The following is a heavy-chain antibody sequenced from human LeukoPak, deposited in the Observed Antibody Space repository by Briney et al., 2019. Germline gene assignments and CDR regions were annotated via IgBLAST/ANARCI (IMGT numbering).Heavy chain of an antibody. Sequence: PGGSLRLSCIVSGSTINTFGFHWFRQAPGKGPEWLAFIGHDGNYKHYGDSVRGRFTISRDNSKNTVYLEMDSLRADDTALYRCAKDLSYSYDIWGQGTKVTVSS. CDR3: AKDLSYSYDI. CDR1: GSTINTFG. V-gene: IGHV3-30*02. CDR2: IGHDGNYK. J-gene: IGHJ3*02. D-gene: IGHD2-15*01.